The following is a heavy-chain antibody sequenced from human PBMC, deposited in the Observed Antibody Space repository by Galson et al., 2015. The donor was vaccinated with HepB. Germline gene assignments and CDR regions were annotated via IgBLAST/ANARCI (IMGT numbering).Heavy chain of an antibody. Sequence: SVKVSCKASGGTLSNNVISWVRQAPGQGLEWMGGIIPMFGTAKHAPKFQDRVSITADESTGTAYIELSSLRSEDTAVYYCARGRALATMISDFDHWGLGTLVTVSS. D-gene: IGHD5-12*01. CDR3: ARGRALATMISDFDH. J-gene: IGHJ4*02. V-gene: IGHV1-69*13. CDR1: GGTLSNNV. CDR2: IIPMFGTA.